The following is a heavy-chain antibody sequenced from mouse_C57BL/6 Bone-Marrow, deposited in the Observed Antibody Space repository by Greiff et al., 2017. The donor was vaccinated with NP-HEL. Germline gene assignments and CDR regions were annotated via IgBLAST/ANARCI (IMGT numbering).Heavy chain of an antibody. J-gene: IGHJ4*01. CDR3: AAYYYGSSGYYAMDY. CDR2: ISSGSSTI. CDR1: GFTFSDYG. Sequence: DVQLVESGGGLVKPGGSLKLSCAASGFTFSDYGMHWVRQAPEKGLEWVAYISSGSSTIYYADTVKGRFTISRDNAKNTLFLQMTSLRSEDTAMDYCAAYYYGSSGYYAMDYWGQGTSVTVSA. V-gene: IGHV5-17*01. D-gene: IGHD1-1*01.